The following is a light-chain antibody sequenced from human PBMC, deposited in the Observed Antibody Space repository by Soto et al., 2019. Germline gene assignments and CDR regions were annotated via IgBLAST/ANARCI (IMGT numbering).Light chain of an antibody. Sequence: QSALTQPASVSGSPGQSITISCTATSADLGAYNYVSWYQQHPGKAPKLMFYEVNKRPSGVSNRFSASKSGNTASLTISGLQPEDEADYYFSSFTRTNTWVFGGGTKLTVL. CDR3: SSFTRTNTWV. CDR2: EVN. CDR1: SADLGAYNY. J-gene: IGLJ3*02. V-gene: IGLV2-14*01.